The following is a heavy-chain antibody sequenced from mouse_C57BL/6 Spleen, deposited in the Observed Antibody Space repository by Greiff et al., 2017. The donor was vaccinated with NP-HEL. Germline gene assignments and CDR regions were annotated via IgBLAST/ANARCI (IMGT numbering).Heavy chain of an antibody. Sequence: VQLQQSGAELVRPGASVKLSCTASGFNIKDDYMHWVKQRPEQGLEWIGWIDPENGDTEYASKFQGKATITADTSSNTAYLQLSSLTSEDTAVYYCTTPSYGSINWYFDVWGTGTTVTVSS. V-gene: IGHV14-4*01. D-gene: IGHD1-1*01. J-gene: IGHJ1*03. CDR2: IDPENGDT. CDR1: GFNIKDDY. CDR3: TTPSYGSINWYFDV.